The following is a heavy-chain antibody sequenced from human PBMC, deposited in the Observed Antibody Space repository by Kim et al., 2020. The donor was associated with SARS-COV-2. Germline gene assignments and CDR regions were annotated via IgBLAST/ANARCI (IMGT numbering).Heavy chain of an antibody. Sequence: RQATGQGLGWMGLVNPYSGNTGCAQKCQGRVTMTRGTSINAAYMDLHSLRSEDTAVYYCARGRFTTIFGVTIRSDGLDDYWGQGTLVSVS. CDR3: ARGRFTTIFGVTIRSDGLDDY. J-gene: IGHJ4*02. V-gene: IGHV1-8*01. D-gene: IGHD3-3*01. CDR2: VNPYSGNT.